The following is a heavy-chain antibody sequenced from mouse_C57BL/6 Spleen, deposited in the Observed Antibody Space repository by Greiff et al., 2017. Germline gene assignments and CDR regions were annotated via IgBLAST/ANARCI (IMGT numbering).Heavy chain of an antibody. D-gene: IGHD1-1*01. J-gene: IGHJ4*01. CDR2: INPYNGDT. CDR3: ARSDYEGAMDY. Sequence: DVQLQESGPELVKPGDSVKISCKASGYSFTGYFMNWVMQSHGKSLEWIGRINPYNGDTFSNQKFKGKATLTVDKSSSTAHMELRSLTSEDSAVYYCARSDYEGAMDYWGQGTSVTVSS. V-gene: IGHV1-20*01. CDR1: GYSFTGYF.